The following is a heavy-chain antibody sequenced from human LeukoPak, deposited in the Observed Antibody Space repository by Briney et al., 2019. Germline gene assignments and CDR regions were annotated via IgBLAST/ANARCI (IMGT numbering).Heavy chain of an antibody. V-gene: IGHV3-7*03. Sequence: PGGSLRLSCAASGFSFRDYWMSWVRQAPGKGLEWVADIEPDGSGKTYVDSVKGRFTISRDNAQQSLYLQMDTLTAEDTAVYYCAKVLDPGLVVTPVVAAFDIWGQGTMVTVSS. CDR3: AKVLDPGLVVTPVVAAFDI. J-gene: IGHJ3*02. D-gene: IGHD4-23*01. CDR2: IEPDGSGK. CDR1: GFSFRDYW.